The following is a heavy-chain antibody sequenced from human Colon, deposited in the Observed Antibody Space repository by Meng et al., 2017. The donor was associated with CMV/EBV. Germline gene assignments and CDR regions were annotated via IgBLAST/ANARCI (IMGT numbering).Heavy chain of an antibody. CDR2: ISAYNGNT. Sequence: ASVKVSCKASGYTFTSYGISWVRQAPGQGLEWMGWISAYNGNTNYAQKLQGRVTMTSDTSTSTAYMELRSLRSDDTAVYYCARPAAAGPYNWFDPWGQGTLVTVSS. CDR1: GYTFTSYG. V-gene: IGHV1-18*01. D-gene: IGHD6-13*01. J-gene: IGHJ5*02. CDR3: ARPAAAGPYNWFDP.